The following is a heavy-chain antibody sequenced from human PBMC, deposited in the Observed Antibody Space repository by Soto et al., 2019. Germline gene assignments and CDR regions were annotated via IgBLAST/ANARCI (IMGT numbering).Heavy chain of an antibody. CDR1: GGSVSSYY. J-gene: IGHJ6*02. CDR3: ARDSLYDFWSGFYGMDV. CDR2: IYTSGST. Sequence: NPSETLSLACTVSGGSVSSYYWSWIRQPSGKGLEWIGRIYTSGSTNYNPSLKSRVTMSVDTSKNQFSLKLSSVTAADTAVYYCARDSLYDFWSGFYGMDVWGQGTTVTVSS. V-gene: IGHV4-4*07. D-gene: IGHD3-3*01.